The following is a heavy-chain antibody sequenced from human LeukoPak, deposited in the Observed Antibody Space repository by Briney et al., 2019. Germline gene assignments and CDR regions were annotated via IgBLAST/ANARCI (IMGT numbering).Heavy chain of an antibody. V-gene: IGHV4-34*01. CDR2: VKHGGST. D-gene: IGHD1-26*01. CDR3: AREGGSNTLRFDY. J-gene: IGHJ4*02. Sequence: SETLSLTCAVYGDSFSAYYWSSLRQSPGRGLEWIGEVKHGGSTNYNPSLKSRVTISVDTSKNQFSLKLASVTAADSGVYYCAREGGSNTLRFDYWGQGTLISVSS. CDR1: GDSFSAYY.